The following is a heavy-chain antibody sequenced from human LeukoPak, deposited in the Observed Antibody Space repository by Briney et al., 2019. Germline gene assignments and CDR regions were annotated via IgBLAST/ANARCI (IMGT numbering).Heavy chain of an antibody. Sequence: GGSLRLSCAASGFTFSSYAMSWVRQAPGKGLEWVSAISGSGGSTYYADSVKGRSTISRDNSKNTLYLQMNSLRAEDTAVYYCANTIVGASYFDYWGQGTLVTVSS. D-gene: IGHD1-26*01. CDR3: ANTIVGASYFDY. V-gene: IGHV3-23*01. J-gene: IGHJ4*02. CDR2: ISGSGGST. CDR1: GFTFSSYA.